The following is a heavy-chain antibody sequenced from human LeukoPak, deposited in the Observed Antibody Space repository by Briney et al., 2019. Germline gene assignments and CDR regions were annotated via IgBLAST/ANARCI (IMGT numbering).Heavy chain of an antibody. CDR3: ARDKDGSGSYYMSGFDY. CDR2: INWISGST. Sequence: GGSLRLSCAASGFTFDDYGMSCVRHAPGKGREWGSGINWISGSTGYADSVKGRFTISRENAKNSLYLQMNSLRAEDTALYYCARDKDGSGSYYMSGFDYWGQGTLVTVSS. V-gene: IGHV3-20*04. CDR1: GFTFDDYG. J-gene: IGHJ4*02. D-gene: IGHD3-10*01.